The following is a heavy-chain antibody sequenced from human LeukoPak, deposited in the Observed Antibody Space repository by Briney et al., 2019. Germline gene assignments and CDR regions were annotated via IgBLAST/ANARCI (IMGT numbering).Heavy chain of an antibody. D-gene: IGHD1-1*01. J-gene: IGHJ4*02. V-gene: IGHV3-74*01. CDR2: ITGDGSST. CDR1: EFTFSTYW. CDR3: ARSNWPYYFDY. Sequence: PGGSLRLSCAASEFTFSTYWMHWVRQAPGKGLVWVSWITGDGSSTRYADSVKGRSTISRDNAKNTLYLQVNSLRAEDTAVYYCARSNWPYYFDYWGQGTLVTVSS.